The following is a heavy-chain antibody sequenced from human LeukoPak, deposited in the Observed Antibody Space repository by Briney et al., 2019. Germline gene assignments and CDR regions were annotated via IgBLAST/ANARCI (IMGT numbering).Heavy chain of an antibody. CDR1: GGSVSSDDYY. Sequence: SETLSLTCTVSGGSVSSDDYYWSWIRQPPGKGLEWIGYIYYSGSTNYNPSLKSRVTISVDTSKNQFSLKLSSVTAADTAVYYCASTSITYYYDSSGYYLGYWGQGTLVTVSS. CDR2: IYYSGST. CDR3: ASTSITYYYDSSGYYLGY. V-gene: IGHV4-61*08. D-gene: IGHD3-22*01. J-gene: IGHJ4*02.